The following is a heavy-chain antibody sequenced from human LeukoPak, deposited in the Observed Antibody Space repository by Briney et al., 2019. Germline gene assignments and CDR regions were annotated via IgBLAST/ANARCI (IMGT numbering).Heavy chain of an antibody. CDR1: GGSISSHY. CDR2: IYYSGST. D-gene: IGHD2-2*01. J-gene: IGHJ5*02. CDR3: ARLNYYCSSTSCYFGWFDP. Sequence: SETLSLTWTVSGGSISSHYGSWIRQPPGKGLEWIGYIYYSGSTNYNPSLKSRVTISVDTSKNQFSLKLSSVTAADTAVYYCARLNYYCSSTSCYFGWFDPWGQGTLVTVSS. V-gene: IGHV4-59*11.